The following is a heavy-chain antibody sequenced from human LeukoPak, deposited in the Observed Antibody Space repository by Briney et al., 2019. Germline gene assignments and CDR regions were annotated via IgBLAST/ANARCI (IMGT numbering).Heavy chain of an antibody. CDR3: ARGWYYFDY. J-gene: IGHJ4*02. D-gene: IGHD6-19*01. CDR1: GDSVSSNSVA. Sequence: SRTLSLTCAISGDSVSSNSVAWNWIRQSPSRGLELLGRTYYRSKWYNDYAVSVKSRITINPDTSKNQFSLQLSSVTPEDTAVYFCARGWYYFDYWGQGTLVTVSS. V-gene: IGHV6-1*01. CDR2: TYYRSKWYN.